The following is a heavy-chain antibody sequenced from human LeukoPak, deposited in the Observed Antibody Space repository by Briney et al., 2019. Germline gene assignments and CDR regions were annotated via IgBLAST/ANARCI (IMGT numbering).Heavy chain of an antibody. V-gene: IGHV4-39*02. D-gene: IGHD3-22*01. CDR2: IYYTGST. J-gene: IGHJ1*01. CDR1: GGFISSSSYY. Sequence: PSGTLTLTCTISGGFISSSSYYWGWIRQPPGKGLEWIGDIYYTGSTYYNASLKSRVSISIDASNNHFSLKLSSVTAADTALYYCARRRYYDSTGYLDWGQGTLVTVSS. CDR3: ARRRYYDSTGYLD.